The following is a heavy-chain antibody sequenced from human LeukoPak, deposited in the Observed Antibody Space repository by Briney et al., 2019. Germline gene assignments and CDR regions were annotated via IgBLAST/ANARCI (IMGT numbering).Heavy chain of an antibody. CDR1: GGSISSYY. CDR3: ARDGDCSSTSCYDY. V-gene: IGHV4-4*07. Sequence: SETLSLTCTVSGGSISSYYGSWIRQPAGKGLEWIGRIYTSGSTNYNPSLKSRVTMSVDTSKNQFSLKLSSVTAADTAVYYCARDGDCSSTSCYDYWGQGTLVTVSS. D-gene: IGHD2-2*01. CDR2: IYTSGST. J-gene: IGHJ4*02.